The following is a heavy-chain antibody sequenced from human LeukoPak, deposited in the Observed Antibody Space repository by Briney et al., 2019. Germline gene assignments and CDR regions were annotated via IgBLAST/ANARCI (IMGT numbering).Heavy chain of an antibody. V-gene: IGHV3-23*01. CDR2: ISGSGGST. CDR1: GFTFSSYA. D-gene: IGHD5-12*01. Sequence: GGSLRLSCAASGFTFSSYAMSWVRQAPGKGLEWVSAISGSGGSTYYVDSVKGRFTISRDNSKNTLYLQMNSLRAEDTAVYYCAKEKPYGGYAGRYFDYWGQGTLVTVSS. CDR3: AKEKPYGGYAGRYFDY. J-gene: IGHJ4*02.